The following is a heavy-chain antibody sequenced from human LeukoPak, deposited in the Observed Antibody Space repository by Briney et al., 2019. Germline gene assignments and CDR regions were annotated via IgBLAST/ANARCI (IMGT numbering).Heavy chain of an antibody. D-gene: IGHD6-13*01. Sequence: GGSLRLSCAASGFSFSSSHMNWVRQAPGKGLEWVSYISSGSSAIYYTDSVKGRFTISRDNAKNSLFLQMNSLRAEDTAVYYCARDIATAGHFAFDYWGQGTLVTVSS. CDR1: GFSFSSSH. J-gene: IGHJ4*02. CDR3: ARDIATAGHFAFDY. V-gene: IGHV3-48*04. CDR2: ISSGSSAI.